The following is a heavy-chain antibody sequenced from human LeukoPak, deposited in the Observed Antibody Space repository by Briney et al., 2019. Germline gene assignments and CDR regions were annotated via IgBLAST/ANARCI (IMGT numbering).Heavy chain of an antibody. CDR1: GYPFTRYG. V-gene: IGHV1-18*01. Sequence: ASVKVSCKASGYPFTRYGISWVRQAPGQGLEWMGWINPDDGNTKYAQKFQGRVTMTTDTSTSTAHMELRSLRSDDTAVYYCATYYCSTTSCYPYFFDYWGQGTLVTVSS. D-gene: IGHD2-2*01. CDR2: INPDDGNT. CDR3: ATYYCSTTSCYPYFFDY. J-gene: IGHJ4*02.